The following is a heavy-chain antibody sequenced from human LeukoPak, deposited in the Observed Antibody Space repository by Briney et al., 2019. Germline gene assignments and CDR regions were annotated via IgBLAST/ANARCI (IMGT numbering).Heavy chain of an antibody. Sequence: ASVKVSCKASGYTFTSYVINWVRQATGQGLEWMGWMNPNSGNTGYAQKFQGRVTMTRNTSISTAYMELSSLRSEDTAVYYCARGPYYYDSSGYHAIDYWGQGTLVTVSS. CDR1: GYTFTSYV. J-gene: IGHJ4*02. CDR3: ARGPYYYDSSGYHAIDY. CDR2: MNPNSGNT. D-gene: IGHD3-22*01. V-gene: IGHV1-8*01.